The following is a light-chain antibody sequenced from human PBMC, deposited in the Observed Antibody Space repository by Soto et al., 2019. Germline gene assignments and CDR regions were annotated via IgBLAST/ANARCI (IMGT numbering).Light chain of an antibody. V-gene: IGLV2-14*01. CDR3: SSYTSSSTLGV. Sequence: SALTQPASVSVSPGQSITISCTGTSSDVGGYNYVSWYQQHPGKAPKLMIYDVSNRPSGVSNRFSGSKSGNTASLTISGLQAEDEADYYCSSYTSSSTLGVFGTGTKVTVL. CDR1: SSDVGGYNY. J-gene: IGLJ1*01. CDR2: DVS.